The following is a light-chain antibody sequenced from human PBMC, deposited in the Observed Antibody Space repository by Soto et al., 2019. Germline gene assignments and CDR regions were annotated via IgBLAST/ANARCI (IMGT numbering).Light chain of an antibody. J-gene: IGKJ1*01. Sequence: EIVLTQSPATLSFSPGERATLSCRASQSVNNYLAWYQQKPGQAPRLLIDDTSDRATGIPARFSGSGSGTDFTLTISSLGPEDFAVFYCQQRSIWPWTFGQGTKVDIK. CDR2: DTS. CDR1: QSVNNY. V-gene: IGKV3-11*01. CDR3: QQRSIWPWT.